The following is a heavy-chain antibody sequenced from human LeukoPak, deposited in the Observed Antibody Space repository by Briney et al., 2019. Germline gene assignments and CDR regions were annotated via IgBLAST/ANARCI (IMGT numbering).Heavy chain of an antibody. J-gene: IGHJ3*02. CDR2: IYTSGST. Sequence: SETLSLTCTVSGGSISSGSYYWSWIRQPAGKGLEWIGRIYTSGSTNYNPSLKSRVAISVDTSKNQFSLKLSSVTAADTAVYYCAREQDYDSSGYYYVLTFDIWGQGTMVTVSS. V-gene: IGHV4-61*02. D-gene: IGHD3-22*01. CDR3: AREQDYDSSGYYYVLTFDI. CDR1: GGSISSGSYY.